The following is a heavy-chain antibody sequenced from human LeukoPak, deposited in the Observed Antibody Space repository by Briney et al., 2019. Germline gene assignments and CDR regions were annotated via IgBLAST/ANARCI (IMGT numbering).Heavy chain of an antibody. CDR1: GFTFSSYW. Sequence: GGSLRLSCAASGFTFSSYWMSWVRQAPGKGLEWVANIKEDGSEKYYVDSVKGRFTISRDNAKNSLYLQMNSLRAEDTAIYYCARATASNWFDPWGQGTLVTGSS. CDR3: ARATASNWFDP. CDR2: IKEDGSEK. J-gene: IGHJ5*02. V-gene: IGHV3-7*01. D-gene: IGHD5-18*01.